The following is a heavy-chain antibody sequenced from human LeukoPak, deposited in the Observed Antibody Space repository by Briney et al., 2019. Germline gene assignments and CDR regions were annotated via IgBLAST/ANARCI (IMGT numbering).Heavy chain of an antibody. CDR3: AKEPSELYYDFWSGYYIYFDY. J-gene: IGHJ4*02. CDR2: ISGSGGST. CDR1: GFTFSSYA. V-gene: IGHV3-23*01. Sequence: GGSLRLSCAASGFTFSSYAMSWVRQAPGKGLEWVSAISGSGGSTYYADSVKGRFTISRDSSKNTLYLQMNSLRAEDTAVYYCAKEPSELYYDFWSGYYIYFDYWGQGTLVTVSS. D-gene: IGHD3-3*01.